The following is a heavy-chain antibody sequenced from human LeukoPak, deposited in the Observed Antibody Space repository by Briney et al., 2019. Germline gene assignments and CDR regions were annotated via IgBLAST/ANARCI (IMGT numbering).Heavy chain of an antibody. CDR1: GYSMSSGYY. D-gene: IGHD6-13*01. J-gene: IGHJ6*03. CDR2: IYYSGST. Sequence: SETLSLTCTVSGYSMSSGYYWGWIRQPPGTGLEWIGYIYYSGSTNYNPSLKSRVTISVDTSKNQFSLKLSSVTAADTAVYYCARTTEAHSWRTRYYDYYMDVWGKGTTVTVSS. CDR3: ARTTEAHSWRTRYYDYYMDV. V-gene: IGHV4-61*01.